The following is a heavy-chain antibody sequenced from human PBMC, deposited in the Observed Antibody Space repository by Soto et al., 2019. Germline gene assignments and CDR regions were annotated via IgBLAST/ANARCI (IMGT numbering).Heavy chain of an antibody. CDR2: IWYDGSNK. J-gene: IGHJ4*02. V-gene: IGHV3-33*01. D-gene: IGHD2-21*01. CDR1: GFTFSSYG. CDR3: DFEFIHS. Sequence: SLRLSCAASGFTFSSYGMHWVRQAPGKGLEWVAVIWYDGSNKYYADSVKGRFTISRDNSKNTLYLQMNSLRAEDTAVYYGDFEFIHSWGQGTLVTVSS.